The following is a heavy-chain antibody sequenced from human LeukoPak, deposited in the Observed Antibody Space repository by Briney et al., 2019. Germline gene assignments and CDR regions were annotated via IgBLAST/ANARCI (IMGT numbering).Heavy chain of an antibody. CDR1: GYIFTGYY. CDR3: ARDVQWGGSSGWYGF. Sequence: ASVKVSCKTSGYIFTGYYIHWVRQAPGQGLEWMGWINPKSGDTNYAQKFQGRVTMNRDTSISTAYLEVTSDDTAVYYCARDVQWGGSSGWYGFWGQGTLVTVSS. D-gene: IGHD2-2*01. CDR2: INPKSGDT. J-gene: IGHJ5*01. V-gene: IGHV1-2*02.